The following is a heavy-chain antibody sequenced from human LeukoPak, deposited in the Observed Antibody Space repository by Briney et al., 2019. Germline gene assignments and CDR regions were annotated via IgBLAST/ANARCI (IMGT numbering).Heavy chain of an antibody. V-gene: IGHV5-10-1*01. Sequence: GESLKISCKGSGYSFTTYWINWVRQMPGKGLEWMGRVDPTDSYTNYSPSFQGHVTISTDKSISTAYLRWSSLKASDTGIYYCARQRGSGSPYYFDNWGQGTLVTVSS. CDR3: ARQRGSGSPYYFDN. J-gene: IGHJ4*02. CDR1: GYSFTTYW. CDR2: VDPTDSYT. D-gene: IGHD3-22*01.